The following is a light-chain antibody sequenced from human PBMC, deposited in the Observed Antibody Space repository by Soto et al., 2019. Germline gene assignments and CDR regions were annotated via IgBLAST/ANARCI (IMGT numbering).Light chain of an antibody. CDR3: QQYKNWPRT. CDR2: GAS. V-gene: IGKV3-15*01. J-gene: IGKJ1*01. Sequence: EIVLTQSPSTLSVSPGERVTLSCRASEIVDINLAWYQQKPGQAPRLLIYGASTRATDMPGTFSGRGSWTEFTLTISSLQSEDFAVYYCQQYKNWPRTFGQGSKVDIK. CDR1: EIVDIN.